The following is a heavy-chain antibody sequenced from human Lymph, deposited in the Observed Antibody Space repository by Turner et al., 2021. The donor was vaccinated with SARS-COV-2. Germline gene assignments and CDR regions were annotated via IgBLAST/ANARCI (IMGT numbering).Heavy chain of an antibody. Sequence: TFYEDYVKGRFTIAENNSNKTLFLQMNSLRPEDAAVYYCAKGGGSTYLNFDYWGQGTLVTVSS. D-gene: IGHD3-10*01. CDR3: AKGGGSTYLNFDY. V-gene: IGHV3-NL1*01. CDR2: T. J-gene: IGHJ4*02.